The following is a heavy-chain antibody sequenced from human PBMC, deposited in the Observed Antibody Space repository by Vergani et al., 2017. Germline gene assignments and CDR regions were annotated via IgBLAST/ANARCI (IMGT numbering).Heavy chain of an antibody. CDR3: ARSEDYGDPGYYYGMDV. Sequence: VQLVESGGGLVQPGGSLSLSCSASGFTFSSYAMHWVRQAPGKGLEWVAVISYDGSNKYYADSVKGRFTISRDNSKNTLYLQMNSLRAEDTAVYYCARSEDYGDPGYYYGMDVWGQGTTVTVSS. D-gene: IGHD4-17*01. J-gene: IGHJ6*02. CDR2: ISYDGSNK. V-gene: IGHV3-30-3*01. CDR1: GFTFSSYA.